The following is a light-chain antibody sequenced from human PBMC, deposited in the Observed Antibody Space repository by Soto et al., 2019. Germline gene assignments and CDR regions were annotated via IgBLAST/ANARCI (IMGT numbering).Light chain of an antibody. CDR3: QQYTGPPTT. J-gene: IGKJ5*01. CDR1: QNVGNN. CDR2: GAS. V-gene: IGKV3D-15*01. Sequence: EIVMTHSPATLSVSPGERATLSCRASQNVGNNLVWYQQKPGQAPRLLIYGASTRAAGIPDRFSGSGSGTDFTLTITRLEPEDSAVYFCQQYTGPPTTFGQGTRLEI.